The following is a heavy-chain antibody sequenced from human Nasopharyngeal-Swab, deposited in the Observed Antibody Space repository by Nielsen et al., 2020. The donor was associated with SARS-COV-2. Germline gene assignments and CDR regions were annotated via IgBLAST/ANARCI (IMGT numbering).Heavy chain of an antibody. J-gene: IGHJ4*02. Sequence: GESLKISCAASGFTFSSYSMNLVRQAPGKGLEWVSSISSSSSYIYSADSVKGRFTISRDNAKNSLYLQMNSLRAEDTAVYYCARDSSGYVGGAYWGQGTRVTVSS. CDR2: ISSSSSYI. D-gene: IGHD3-22*01. CDR1: GFTFSSYS. V-gene: IGHV3-21*01. CDR3: ARDSSGYVGGAY.